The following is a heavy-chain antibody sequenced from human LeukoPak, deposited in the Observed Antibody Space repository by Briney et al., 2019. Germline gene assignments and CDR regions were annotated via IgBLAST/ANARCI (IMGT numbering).Heavy chain of an antibody. V-gene: IGHV4-39*07. D-gene: IGHD6-13*01. CDR3: ARRNSHSSSWRGDFDY. CDR2: GFYSGST. J-gene: IGHJ4*02. Sequence: SETLSLTCTVSGGSIRSIDSYWGWIRQPPGKGLEWIGSGFYSGSTYYNPSLKSRVTISVDKSKNQFSLKLSSVTAADTAAYYCARRNSHSSSWRGDFDYWGQGTLVTVSS. CDR1: GGSIRSIDSY.